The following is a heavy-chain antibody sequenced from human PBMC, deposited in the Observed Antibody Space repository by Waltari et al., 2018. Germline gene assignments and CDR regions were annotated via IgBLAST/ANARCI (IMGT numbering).Heavy chain of an antibody. CDR3: GRGAKYQKSLRIDY. CDR2: MNPELGNS. CDR1: GYTVNNYD. V-gene: IGHV1-8*01. Sequence: QVQLVQSGAEVKKPGASVKVSCKASGYTVNNYDIIWLRQATGQGLEWMGWMNPELGNSGYAQKFRGRVSMTGTTTMYLERTSLTSEDTAVYYCGRGAKYQKSLRIDYWGQGTLVTVSS. J-gene: IGHJ4*02. D-gene: IGHD2-8*01.